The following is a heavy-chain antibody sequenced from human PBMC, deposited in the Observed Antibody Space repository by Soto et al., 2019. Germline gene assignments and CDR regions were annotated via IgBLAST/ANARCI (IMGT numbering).Heavy chain of an antibody. J-gene: IGHJ6*02. V-gene: IGHV1-18*01. CDR3: AGEAPVTTGVYYYYYGMDV. D-gene: IGHD4-17*01. CDR2: ISAYNGNT. Sequence: ASVKVSCKASGYTFTSYGISWVRQAPGQGLEWMGWISAYNGNTNYAQKLQGRVTMTTDTSTSTAYMELRSLRSDDTAVYYCAGEAPVTTGVYYYYYGMDVWGQGTTVTVSS. CDR1: GYTFTSYG.